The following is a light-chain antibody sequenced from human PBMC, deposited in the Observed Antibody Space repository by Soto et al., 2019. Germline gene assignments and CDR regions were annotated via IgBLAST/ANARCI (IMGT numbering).Light chain of an antibody. CDR1: SSDIGRYDY. V-gene: IGLV2-14*01. Sequence: QSVLTQPASVSGSPGQSISISCTGSSSDIGRYDYVSWYQQHPGKAPKLMIFEVSYRPSGVSNRFSGSKSGNTASLTISGLQAEDEADYYCCSYTSSTTLHVFGTGTKVTVL. J-gene: IGLJ1*01. CDR2: EVS. CDR3: CSYTSSTTLHV.